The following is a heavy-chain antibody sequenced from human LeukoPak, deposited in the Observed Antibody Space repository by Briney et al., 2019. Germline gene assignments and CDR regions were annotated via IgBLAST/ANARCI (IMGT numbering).Heavy chain of an antibody. D-gene: IGHD6-13*01. CDR1: GFTFSSYA. J-gene: IGHJ4*02. V-gene: IGHV3-30-3*01. CDR3: ARDPERGIAAAYGGSYYFDY. CDR2: ISYDGSNK. Sequence: PGGALRLSRAASGFTFSSYAMHWGRQAPGKGLEGVAVISYDGSNKYYADSVKGRFTISRDNSKNTLYLQMNSLRAEDTAVYYCARDPERGIAAAYGGSYYFDYWGQGTLVTVSS.